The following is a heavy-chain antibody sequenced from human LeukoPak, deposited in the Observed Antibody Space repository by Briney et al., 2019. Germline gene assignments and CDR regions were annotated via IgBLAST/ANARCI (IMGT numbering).Heavy chain of an antibody. CDR2: FHSGGNT. J-gene: IGHJ4*02. CDR1: GFTVSSNY. V-gene: IGHV3-53*01. D-gene: IGHD3-3*01. Sequence: PGGSLTLSCAASGFTVSSNYMSWVRQPAGKGLEWVSPFHSGGNTFYTDSLKGRFTISRDNSKNPLSLQLTTLSAEDTAVYYCARWSGTEKRYWGQGTLVTVSS. CDR3: ARWSGTEKRY.